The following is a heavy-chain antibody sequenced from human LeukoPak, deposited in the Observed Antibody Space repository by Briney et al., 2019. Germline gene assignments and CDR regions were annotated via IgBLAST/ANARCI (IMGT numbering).Heavy chain of an antibody. CDR3: ARDLHTTGDY. J-gene: IGHJ4*02. Sequence: PTGRSLRLSCAASGFTFSSYGMHWVRQAPGKGLEWVAVISYDGSNKYYEDSVKGRFTISRDNSKNTLYLQMNGLRADDTAVYYCARDLHTTGDYWGQGTLVTVSS. CDR2: ISYDGSNK. V-gene: IGHV3-30*03. D-gene: IGHD1-1*01. CDR1: GFTFSSYG.